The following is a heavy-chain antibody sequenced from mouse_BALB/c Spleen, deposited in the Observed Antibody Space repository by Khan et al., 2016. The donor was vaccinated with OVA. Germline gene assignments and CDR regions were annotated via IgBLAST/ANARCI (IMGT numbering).Heavy chain of an antibody. J-gene: IGHJ3*01. CDR2: ISDGGSST. D-gene: IGHD1-1*02. CDR1: GFTFSDYY. V-gene: IGHV5-4*02. CDR3: ARAGYGGFAY. Sequence: EVELVESGGGLVKPGGSLKLSCAASGFTFSDYYMYWVRQTPEKRLEWVATISDGGSSTYYPDSVKGRFTISRDNAKKNLYLQMSSLKSEDTAIYYGARAGYGGFAYWGQGTLVTVSA.